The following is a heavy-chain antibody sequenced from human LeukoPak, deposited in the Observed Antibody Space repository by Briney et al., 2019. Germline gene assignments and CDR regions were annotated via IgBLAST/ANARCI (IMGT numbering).Heavy chain of an antibody. CDR2: ISSSSYI. J-gene: IGHJ3*02. D-gene: IGHD5-18*01. Sequence: GGSLRLSCAASGFTFSSYSMNWVRQAPGKGLEWVSSISSSSYIYYADSVKGRFTISRDNSKNTLYLQMNSLRAEDTAVYYCAKMRRTYTAMAPDAFDIWGQGTMVTVSS. CDR1: GFTFSSYS. V-gene: IGHV3-21*04. CDR3: AKMRRTYTAMAPDAFDI.